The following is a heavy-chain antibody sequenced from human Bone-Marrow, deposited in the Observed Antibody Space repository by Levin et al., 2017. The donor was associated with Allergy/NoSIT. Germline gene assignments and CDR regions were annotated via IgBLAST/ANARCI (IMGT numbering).Heavy chain of an antibody. J-gene: IGHJ5*02. CDR1: GGSITSSSYY. CDR3: AARKAASDIVFYELGDWFDP. D-gene: IGHD2-15*01. CDR2: ISYNGTT. V-gene: IGHV4-39*01. Sequence: SETLSLTCSVSGGSITSSSYYWGWIRQPPGKGLEWIATISYNGTTSYTAFPQSRVTISTDTSKNQVSLKLTSVTAADTGVYYCAARKAASDIVFYELGDWFDPWGHGILVTVSS.